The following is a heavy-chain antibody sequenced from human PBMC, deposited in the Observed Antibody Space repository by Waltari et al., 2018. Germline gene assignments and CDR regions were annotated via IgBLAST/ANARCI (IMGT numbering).Heavy chain of an antibody. D-gene: IGHD3-9*01. CDR2: IYGNDDK. CDR3: AHRYFSNFDY. Sequence: QITLKESGPTLMKPTQTLTLTCAFSRFSLTTGSVAVGWIRQPPGKAPEWLALIYGNDDKKYSPSLRSRLTITKDSSENQVVLTMTNVDPVDTATYYCAHRYFSNFDYWGQGTLVTVSS. J-gene: IGHJ4*02. CDR1: RFSLTTGSVA. V-gene: IGHV2-5*01.